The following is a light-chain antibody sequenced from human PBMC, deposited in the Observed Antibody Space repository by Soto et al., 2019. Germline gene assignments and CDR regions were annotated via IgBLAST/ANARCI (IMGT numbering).Light chain of an antibody. V-gene: IGKV3-20*01. CDR2: GAS. J-gene: IGKJ4*01. Sequence: EIVLTQSPGTLSLSPGERATLSCRASQSVSSNSLAWYQQKPGQAPSLLIYGASSMATGIPDRFSGSGSETDFTLTISRLEPEDCAVYYCQHYGRSPLTFGGGPKVEIK. CDR3: QHYGRSPLT. CDR1: QSVSSNS.